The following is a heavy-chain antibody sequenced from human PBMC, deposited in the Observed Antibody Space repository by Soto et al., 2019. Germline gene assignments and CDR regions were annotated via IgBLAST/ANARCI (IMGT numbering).Heavy chain of an antibody. D-gene: IGHD3-10*01. CDR2: IYYSGST. V-gene: IGHV4-39*01. J-gene: IGHJ6*02. CDR1: GGSISSSSYY. Sequence: PSETLSLTCTVSGGSISSSSYYWGWIRQPPGKGLEWIGSIYYSGSTYYNPSLKSRVTISVDTSKNQFSLKLSSVTAADTAVYYCARHQILWFGELLTPMDVWGQGTTVTVSS. CDR3: ARHQILWFGELLTPMDV.